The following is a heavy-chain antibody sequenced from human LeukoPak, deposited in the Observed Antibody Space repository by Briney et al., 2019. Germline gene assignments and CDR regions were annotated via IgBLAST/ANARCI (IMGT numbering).Heavy chain of an antibody. CDR2: ISATGTTI. CDR1: GYSFNDYE. V-gene: IGHV3-48*03. J-gene: IGHJ3*01. CDR3: VRESSPDAFDF. D-gene: IGHD1-14*01. Sequence: GGSLRLSCAASGYSFNDYEMNWVRQAPGKGLEWVSYISATGTTIHYADSVKGRFTISRDDARKSLFLQMNSLRVEDMAIYYCVRESSPDAFDFWGQGTLVSVSS.